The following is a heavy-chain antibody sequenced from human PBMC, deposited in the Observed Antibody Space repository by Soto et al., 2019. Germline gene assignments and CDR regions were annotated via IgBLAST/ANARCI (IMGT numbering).Heavy chain of an antibody. CDR3: ARDRNGLGGIDF. CDR2: ISQSGSA. CDR1: GGPISSGGCS. D-gene: IGHD1-1*01. J-gene: IGHJ4*02. Sequence: SETLSLTCVVSGGPISSGGCSWTWIRQPPGRGLEWIGYISQSGSADYNPSLKSRVTISVDTSKNQFSLRLSSVTAADTAVYYCARDRNGLGGIDFWGQGILVTVSS. V-gene: IGHV4-30-2*01.